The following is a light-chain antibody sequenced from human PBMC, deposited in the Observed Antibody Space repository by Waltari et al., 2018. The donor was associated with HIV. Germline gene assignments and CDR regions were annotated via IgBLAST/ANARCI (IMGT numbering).Light chain of an antibody. CDR2: GAS. Sequence: EIVLTQSPGTLSLSPGNRVILSCRASQSVSSTYLTWYQQKPGQAPRLLIYGASRRATGIPDRFSGSGSGTDFTLTITRLEPEDFAVYYCQQYGNSLLTFGGGTKVEIK. J-gene: IGKJ4*01. V-gene: IGKV3-20*01. CDR3: QQYGNSLLT. CDR1: QSVSSTY.